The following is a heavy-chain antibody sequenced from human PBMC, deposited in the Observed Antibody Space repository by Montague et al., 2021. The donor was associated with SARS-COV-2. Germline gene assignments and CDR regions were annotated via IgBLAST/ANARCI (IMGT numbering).Heavy chain of an antibody. CDR1: GGSIGTTTYY. CDR2: IYYSGST. V-gene: IGHV4-61*05. D-gene: IGHD4-17*01. Sequence: SETLSLTCTVSGGSIGTTTYYWGWIRQPPGMGLEWVGYIYYSGSTNYNPSLKSRVTISVYTSKNQFSLKLSSVTAADTAVYYCARYIRQIRLIVFDYGMDVWGQGTTVTVSS. J-gene: IGHJ6*02. CDR3: ARYIRQIRLIVFDYGMDV.